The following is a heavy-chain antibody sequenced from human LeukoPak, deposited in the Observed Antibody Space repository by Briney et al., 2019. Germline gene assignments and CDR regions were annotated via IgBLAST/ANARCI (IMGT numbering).Heavy chain of an antibody. CDR1: GFIFSSYS. Sequence: GGSLRLSCAASGFIFSSYSMSWVRQAPGKGLEWVSVITGSGKNTYYADSVKGRFTVSKDNSKNTVYLQMNDLRVDDTAVYYCATRPRYYYGSGSYSGQDYWGQGTLVTVSS. J-gene: IGHJ4*02. CDR2: ITGSGKNT. CDR3: ATRPRYYYGSGSYSGQDY. V-gene: IGHV3-23*01. D-gene: IGHD3-10*01.